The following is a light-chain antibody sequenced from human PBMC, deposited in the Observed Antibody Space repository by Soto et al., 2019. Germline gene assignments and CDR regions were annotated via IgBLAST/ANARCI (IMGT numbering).Light chain of an antibody. CDR3: QQYGSSLTWT. Sequence: EVVLTQSPGTVSLSPGERVTLSCRASQSVISNYLAWFQQRPGQAPRLLIYAASSRATGIPDRFSGSGSGTGFTLSISRLEPEDFAVYYWQQYGSSLTWTFGQGTKVEIK. J-gene: IGKJ1*01. V-gene: IGKV3-20*01. CDR1: QSVISNY. CDR2: AAS.